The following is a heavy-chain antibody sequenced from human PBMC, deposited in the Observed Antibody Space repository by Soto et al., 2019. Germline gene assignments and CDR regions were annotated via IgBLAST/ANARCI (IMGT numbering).Heavy chain of an antibody. CDR1: GFTFSSYG. V-gene: IGHV3-30*18. Sequence: GGSLRLSCAASGFTFSSYGMHWVRQAPGKGLEWVAVISYDGSNKYYADSVKGRFTISRDNSKNTLYLQMNSLRAEDTAVYYCAKGWELLHYYYGMDVWRQGTTVTVPS. J-gene: IGHJ6*02. CDR3: AKGWELLHYYYGMDV. CDR2: ISYDGSNK. D-gene: IGHD1-26*01.